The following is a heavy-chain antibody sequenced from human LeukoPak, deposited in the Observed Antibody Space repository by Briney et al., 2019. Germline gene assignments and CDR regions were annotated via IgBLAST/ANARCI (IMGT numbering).Heavy chain of an antibody. CDR3: AAKVVTATHFDY. V-gene: IGHV4-59*01. D-gene: IGHD2-21*02. J-gene: IGHJ4*02. Sequence: SEILSLTCTVFGGSISSYYWSWIRQPPGKGLEWIGYIYYSGSTNYNPSLKSRVTISVDTSKNQFSLKLSSVTAADTAVYYCAAKVVTATHFDYWGQGTLVTVSS. CDR1: GGSISSYY. CDR2: IYYSGST.